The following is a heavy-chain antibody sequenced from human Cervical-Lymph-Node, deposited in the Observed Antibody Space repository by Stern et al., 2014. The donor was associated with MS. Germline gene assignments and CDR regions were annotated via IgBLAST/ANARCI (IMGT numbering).Heavy chain of an antibody. Sequence: VKLVESGGGAVQPGRSLRLSCATSGFTFSGYGMYRVRQAPGKGLEWVAISWSDGTKEDYADSVKGRFTISRDNSKNTLYLQMTSLRAEDTAVYYCARDDRTSWYGGMPHWGQGTLVTVSS. D-gene: IGHD6-13*01. CDR1: GFTFSGYG. CDR3: ARDDRTSWYGGMPH. V-gene: IGHV3-33*01. CDR2: SWSDGTKE. J-gene: IGHJ4*02.